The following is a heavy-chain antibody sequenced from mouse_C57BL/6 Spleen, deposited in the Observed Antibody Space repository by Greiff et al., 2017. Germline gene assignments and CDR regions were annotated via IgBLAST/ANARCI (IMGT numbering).Heavy chain of an antibody. CDR3: ARNYYGSSYVGYFDY. Sequence: VQLVESGPGLVAPSQSLSITCTVSGFSLTSYAISWVRQPPGKGLEWLGVIWTGGGTNYNSALKSRLSISKDNSKIQVFLKMNSLQTDDTARYYCARNYYGSSYVGYFDYWGQGTTLTVSS. D-gene: IGHD1-1*01. CDR2: IWTGGGT. V-gene: IGHV2-9-1*01. J-gene: IGHJ2*01. CDR1: GFSLTSYA.